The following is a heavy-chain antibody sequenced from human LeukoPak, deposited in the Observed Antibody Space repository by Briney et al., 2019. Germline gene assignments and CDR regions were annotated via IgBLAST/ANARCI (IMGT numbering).Heavy chain of an antibody. D-gene: IGHD2-15*01. Sequence: PSETLSLTCAVSGYSISSGYYWGWIRQPPGKGLEWIGSIYHSGSTYYNPSLKSRVTISVDTSKNQFSLKLSSVTAADTAVYYCARDNIVVVAATKAYYFDYWGQGTLVTVSS. J-gene: IGHJ4*02. CDR1: GYSISSGYY. V-gene: IGHV4-38-2*02. CDR2: IYHSGST. CDR3: ARDNIVVVAATKAYYFDY.